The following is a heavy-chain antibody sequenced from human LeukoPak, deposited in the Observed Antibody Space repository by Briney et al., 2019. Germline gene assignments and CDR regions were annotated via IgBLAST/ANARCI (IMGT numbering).Heavy chain of an antibody. CDR2: INHCGST. J-gene: IGHJ4*02. V-gene: IGHV4-34*01. CDR3: GRAGDRCGYCDY. Sequence: PCETLGLTRAVYGGSFRGYYWSWSRQPPGKGLEWIGEINHCGSTNYKQSLKSRVTISVDTSKEQFSLKLSSVTAADTAVYYCGRAGDRCGYCDYWGQGTLVTVSS. CDR1: GGSFRGYY. D-gene: IGHD3-22*01.